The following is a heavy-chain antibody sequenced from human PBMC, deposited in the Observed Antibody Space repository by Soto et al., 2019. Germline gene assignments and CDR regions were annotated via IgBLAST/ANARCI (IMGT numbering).Heavy chain of an antibody. CDR1: GFTFSSYW. D-gene: IGHD3-10*01. Sequence: GGSLRLSCAASGFTFSSYWMSWVRQAPGKGLEWVANIKQDGSEKYYVDSVKGRFTISRDNAKNSLYLQMNSLRAEDTAVYYCARREDYGSGSYPLRDYYMDVWGKGTTVTVSS. V-gene: IGHV3-7*01. CDR2: IKQDGSEK. CDR3: ARREDYGSGSYPLRDYYMDV. J-gene: IGHJ6*03.